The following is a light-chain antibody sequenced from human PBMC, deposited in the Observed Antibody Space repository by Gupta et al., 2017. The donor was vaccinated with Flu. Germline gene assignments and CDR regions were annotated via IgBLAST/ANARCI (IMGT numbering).Light chain of an antibody. V-gene: IGLV3-1*01. CDR2: QDS. Sequence: FSGDKLGDKYACWYQQKPCQSPVLVIYQDSKRPSGIPERFSGSNSVNTATLTISVTQAMDEADYYCRAWDSSTGVFGGGTKLTVL. CDR3: RAWDSSTGV. CDR1: KLGDKY. J-gene: IGLJ3*02.